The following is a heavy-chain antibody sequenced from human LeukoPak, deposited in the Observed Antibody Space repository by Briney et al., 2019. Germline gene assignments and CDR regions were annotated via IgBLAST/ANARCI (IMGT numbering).Heavy chain of an antibody. CDR2: ISGSGGST. V-gene: IGHV3-23*01. D-gene: IGHD3-10*01. J-gene: IGHJ4*02. Sequence: PGGSPRLSCAASGFTFSNAWMSWVRQAPGKGLEWVSAISGSGGSTYYADSVKGRFTISRDNSKNTLYLQMNSLRAEDTAVYYCAKDFRQDYYGSGSYLDWGQGTLVTVSS. CDR1: GFTFSNAW. CDR3: AKDFRQDYYGSGSYLD.